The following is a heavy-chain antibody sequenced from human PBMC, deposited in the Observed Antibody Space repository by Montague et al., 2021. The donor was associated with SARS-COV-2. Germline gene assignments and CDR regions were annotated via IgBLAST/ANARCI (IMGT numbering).Heavy chain of an antibody. Sequence: SETLSLTCTVSGGSISSYYWSWIRQPAGKGLEWIGRRYTSGSTNYNSSLKSRVPISVDTSTNQFSLKLSSVTAADTAVYYCARERGPYYFDSSCYHNAFVIWGQGTMVTVSS. D-gene: IGHD3-22*01. J-gene: IGHJ3*02. V-gene: IGHV4-4*07. CDR3: ARERGPYYFDSSCYHNAFVI. CDR2: RYTSGST. CDR1: GGSISSYY.